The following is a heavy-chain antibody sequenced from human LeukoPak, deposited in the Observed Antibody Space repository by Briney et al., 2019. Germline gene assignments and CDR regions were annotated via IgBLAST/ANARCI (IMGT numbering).Heavy chain of an antibody. CDR3: ARVRVTLDAFDI. Sequence: SETLSLTCTVSGGSISSYYWSWIRQPPGKGLEWIGYIYYSGSTNYNPSLKSRVTISVDTSKNQFSLKLSSVTAADTAVYYCARVRVTLDAFDIWGQGTMVTVSS. CDR1: GGSISSYY. V-gene: IGHV4-59*12. D-gene: IGHD4-23*01. CDR2: IYYSGST. J-gene: IGHJ3*02.